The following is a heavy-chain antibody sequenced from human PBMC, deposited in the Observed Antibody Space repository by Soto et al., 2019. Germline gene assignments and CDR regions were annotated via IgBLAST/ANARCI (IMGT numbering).Heavy chain of an antibody. Sequence: GGSLRLSCAASGFTFSDYYMIWIRQAPGKGLEWVSYISSSGNSIYYADSVKGRFTTSRDSAKNSLYLQMNSLRAEDTAVYYCARDYSDSSGFFGDYYGMDVWGQGTTVTVSS. J-gene: IGHJ6*01. CDR1: GFTFSDYY. V-gene: IGHV3-11*01. D-gene: IGHD3-22*01. CDR3: ARDYSDSSGFFGDYYGMDV. CDR2: ISSSGNSI.